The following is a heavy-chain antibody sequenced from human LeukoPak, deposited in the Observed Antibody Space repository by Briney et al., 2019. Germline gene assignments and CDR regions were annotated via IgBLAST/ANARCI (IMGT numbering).Heavy chain of an antibody. Sequence: GASVKVSCEASGYTFTSYYMHWVRQAPGQGLEWMGIINPSGGSTSYAQKFQGRVTMTRDMSTSTVYIELSSLRSEDTAVYYCARGPRPLYYFDYWGQGTLVTVSS. CDR3: ARGPRPLYYFDY. CDR1: GYTFTSYY. J-gene: IGHJ4*02. CDR2: INPSGGST. V-gene: IGHV1-46*01.